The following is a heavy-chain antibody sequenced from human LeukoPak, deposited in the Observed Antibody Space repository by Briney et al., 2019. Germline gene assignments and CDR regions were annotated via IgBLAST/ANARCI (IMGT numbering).Heavy chain of an antibody. CDR3: ARFFYGSGSLDY. V-gene: IGHV4-34*01. D-gene: IGHD3-10*01. Sequence: PSETLSLTCAVYGGSFSGYYWSWIRQPPGKGLEWIGEINHSGSTNYNPSFKSRVTISVDTSKNQFSLKLSSVTAADTAVYYCARFFYGSGSLDYWGQGTLVTVSS. CDR2: INHSGST. J-gene: IGHJ4*02. CDR1: GGSFSGYY.